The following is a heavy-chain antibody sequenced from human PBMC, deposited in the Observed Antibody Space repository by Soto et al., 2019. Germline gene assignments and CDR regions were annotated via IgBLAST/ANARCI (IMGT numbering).Heavy chain of an antibody. D-gene: IGHD5-18*01. CDR2: TIPIFGTA. CDR3: ARVEEYSYGFAFDI. CDR1: GGTFSSYA. J-gene: IGHJ3*02. V-gene: IGHV1-69*13. Sequence: GASVKVSCKASGGTFSSYAISWVRQAPGQGLEWMGGTIPIFGTANYAQKFQGRVTITADESTSTAYMELSSLRSEDTAVYYCARVEEYSYGFAFDIWGQGTMVTVSS.